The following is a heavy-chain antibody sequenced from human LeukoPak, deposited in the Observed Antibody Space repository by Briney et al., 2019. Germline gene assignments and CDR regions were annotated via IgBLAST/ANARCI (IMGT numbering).Heavy chain of an antibody. CDR1: GGSISNYY. CDR2: IYTSGST. CDR3: ARLRPMGGSFPDSFDI. Sequence: SETLSLTCTVSGGSISNYYWSWIRQPAGKGLEWLGRIYTSGSTNYNSSLKSRLTMSVDTSKNQFSLKLSSVTAADTAVYYCARLRPMGGSFPDSFDIWGQGTMVTVSS. J-gene: IGHJ3*02. V-gene: IGHV4-4*07. D-gene: IGHD1-26*01.